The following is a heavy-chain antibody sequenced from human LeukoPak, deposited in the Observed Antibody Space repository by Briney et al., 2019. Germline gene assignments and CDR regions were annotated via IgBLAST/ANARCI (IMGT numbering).Heavy chain of an antibody. J-gene: IGHJ4*02. CDR1: GFTFSSYS. V-gene: IGHV3-21*01. CDR2: ISSSSSYI. CDR3: ARDLELLWFGELLYPDY. D-gene: IGHD3-10*01. Sequence: GGSLRLSCAASGFTFSSYSMNWVRQAPGKGLEWVSSISSSSSYIYYADSVKGRFTISRDNAKNSLYLQMNSLRAEDTAAYYCARDLELLWFGELLYPDYWGQGTLVTVSS.